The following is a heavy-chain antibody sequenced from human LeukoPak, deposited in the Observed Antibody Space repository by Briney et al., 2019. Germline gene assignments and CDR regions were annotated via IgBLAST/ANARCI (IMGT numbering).Heavy chain of an antibody. CDR2: ISGSGGST. CDR1: GFTFSSYA. Sequence: GGSLRLSCAASGFTFSSYAMRWVRQAPGKGLEWVLAISGSGGSTYYADSVKGRFTISRDNSKNTLYLQMNSLRAEDTAVYYCAKDLVAAAAPGWFDPWGQGTLVTVSS. CDR3: AKDLVAAAAPGWFDP. V-gene: IGHV3-23*01. J-gene: IGHJ5*02. D-gene: IGHD6-13*01.